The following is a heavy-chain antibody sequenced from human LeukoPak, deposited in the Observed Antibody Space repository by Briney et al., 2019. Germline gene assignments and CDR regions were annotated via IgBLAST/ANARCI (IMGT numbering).Heavy chain of an antibody. CDR3: ARVRYSYAKGTHYYYYYGMDV. D-gene: IGHD5-18*01. Sequence: PSETLSLTCTVSGGSISSYYWSWIRQPPGKGLEWIGYIYYSGSTNYNPSLKSRVTISVDTSKNQFSLKLSSVTAADTAVYYCARVRYSYAKGTHYYYYYGMDVWGQGTTVTVSS. J-gene: IGHJ6*02. CDR2: IYYSGST. V-gene: IGHV4-59*01. CDR1: GGSISSYY.